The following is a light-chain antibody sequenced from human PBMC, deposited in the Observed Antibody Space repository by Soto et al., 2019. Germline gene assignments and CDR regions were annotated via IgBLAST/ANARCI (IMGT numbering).Light chain of an antibody. CDR3: QQYYSYPPVT. Sequence: AIRMTQSPSSFSASTGDRVTITCRASQGISSYLAWYQQKPGKAPKLLIYAASTLQSGVPSRFSGSGSGTEFTLTISCLQSEDFETYYCQQYYSYPPVTFGEGTKVEIK. CDR1: QGISSY. J-gene: IGKJ1*01. V-gene: IGKV1-8*01. CDR2: AAS.